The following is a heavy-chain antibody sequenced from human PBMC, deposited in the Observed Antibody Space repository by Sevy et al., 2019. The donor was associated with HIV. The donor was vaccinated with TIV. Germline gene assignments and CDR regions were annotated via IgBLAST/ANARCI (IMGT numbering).Heavy chain of an antibody. Sequence: GGSLRLSCSASEFTFSSYAMSWVRQAPGKGLEWVSSISGSGSFTYYGNFVEGRFIISRDNSKNTLSVKMNSLRAEDTAVYYCAKGFCSGATCPRDYYYYGMDVWGQGTTVTVSS. V-gene: IGHV3-23*01. CDR2: ISGSGSFT. D-gene: IGHD2-15*01. CDR1: EFTFSSYA. J-gene: IGHJ6*02. CDR3: AKGFCSGATCPRDYYYYGMDV.